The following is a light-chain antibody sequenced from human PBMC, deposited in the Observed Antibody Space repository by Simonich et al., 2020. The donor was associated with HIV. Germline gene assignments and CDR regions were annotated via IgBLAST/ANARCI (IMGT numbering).Light chain of an antibody. CDR1: QSVSSSY. V-gene: IGKV3D-20*01. CDR2: DAS. Sequence: EIVMTQSPATLSLSPGERATLSCRASQSVSSSYLAEYQQKPGLAPRLLIYDASSRATGIPDRFSGSGSGTDFTLTISRLEPEDFAVYYCQQYGTSSTFGGGTKVEIK. J-gene: IGKJ4*01. CDR3: QQYGTSST.